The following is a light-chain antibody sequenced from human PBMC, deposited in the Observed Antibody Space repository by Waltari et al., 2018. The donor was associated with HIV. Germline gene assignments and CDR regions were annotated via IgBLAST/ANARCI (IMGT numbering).Light chain of an antibody. CDR1: NIGSKS. CDR3: QVWDSSSEHYV. V-gene: IGLV3-21*04. J-gene: IGLJ1*01. CDR2: DS. Sequence: SYVLTQPPSVSVAPGGTATITCGGNNIGSKSGHWYQQKPGQAPLIVIYDSARPSGIPERLSGSNSGNTATLTISRVEAGDEADYYCQVWDSSSEHYVFGTGTKVTVL.